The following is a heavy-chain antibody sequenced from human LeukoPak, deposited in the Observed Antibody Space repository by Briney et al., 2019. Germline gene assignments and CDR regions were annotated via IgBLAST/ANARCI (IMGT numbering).Heavy chain of an antibody. Sequence: SETLSLTCTVSGGSISSYYWSWIRQAPGKGLEWIGYIYYTGETNYNPSLKSRVSISVDTSKNQFSLKLSSVTAADTAVYYCARDLSPSYDFWSPRAFDIWGQGTMVTVSS. J-gene: IGHJ3*02. CDR3: ARDLSPSYDFWSPRAFDI. CDR1: GGSISSYY. D-gene: IGHD3-3*01. CDR2: IYYTGET. V-gene: IGHV4-59*01.